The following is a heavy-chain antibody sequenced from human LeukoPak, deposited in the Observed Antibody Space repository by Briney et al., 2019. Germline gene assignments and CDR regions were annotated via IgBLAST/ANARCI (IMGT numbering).Heavy chain of an antibody. Sequence: GGSLRLSXAASGFTFSSYAMHWVRQAPGKGLEYVSAISSNGGSTYYANSVKGRFTISRDNSKNTLYLQMGSLRAEDMAVYYCATVTTSGYWGQGTLVTVSS. J-gene: IGHJ4*02. CDR2: ISSNGGST. CDR3: ATVTTSGY. D-gene: IGHD4-17*01. V-gene: IGHV3-64*01. CDR1: GFTFSSYA.